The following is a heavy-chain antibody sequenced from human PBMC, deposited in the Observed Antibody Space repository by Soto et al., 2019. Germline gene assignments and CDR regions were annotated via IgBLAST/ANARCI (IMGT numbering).Heavy chain of an antibody. D-gene: IGHD1-26*01. CDR1: GGTFSSYT. Sequence: QVQLVQSGAEVKKPGSSVKVSCKASGGTFSSYTISWVRQAPGQGLEWMGRIIPILGIANYAQKFQGRVTITADKSTSTAYMELSSLRSEDTAVYYCARDRVGARAEFDYWGQGTLVTVSS. CDR2: IIPILGIA. CDR3: ARDRVGARAEFDY. J-gene: IGHJ4*02. V-gene: IGHV1-69*08.